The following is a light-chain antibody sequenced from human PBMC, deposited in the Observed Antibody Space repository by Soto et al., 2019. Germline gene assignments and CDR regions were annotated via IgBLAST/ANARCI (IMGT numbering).Light chain of an antibody. CDR1: QSVSSN. V-gene: IGKV3-15*01. CDR2: GAS. CDR3: QQYNNWPLT. Sequence: EIVMTQSPATLSVSPGERATLSCRASQSVSSNLAWYQQKPGQAPRLVIYGASTRATGIPARFSGSGSGTEFSLIIRSLQSEDFAVYYCQQYNNWPLTFGGGTQVEIK. J-gene: IGKJ4*01.